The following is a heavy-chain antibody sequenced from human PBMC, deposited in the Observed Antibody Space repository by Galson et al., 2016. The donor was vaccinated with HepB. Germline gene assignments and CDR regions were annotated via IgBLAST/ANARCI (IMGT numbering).Heavy chain of an antibody. CDR3: VVLAGTGDAWFDP. J-gene: IGHJ5*02. V-gene: IGHV5-51*01. CDR1: GFTFTDYW. Sequence: QSGAEVKKSGDSLKISCKGSGFTFTDYWIGWVRQMPGKGLEWMGIIFPDDSDTRYSPSFQGQVTISADKSISTAYLQWSGLKASDTAMYYCVVLAGTGDAWFDPWGQGTLVTVSS. CDR2: IFPDDSDT. D-gene: IGHD6-19*01.